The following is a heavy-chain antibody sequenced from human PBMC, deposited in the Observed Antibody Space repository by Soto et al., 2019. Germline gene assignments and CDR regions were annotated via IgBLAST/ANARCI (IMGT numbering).Heavy chain of an antibody. J-gene: IGHJ4*02. CDR1: GFTFSNAW. Sequence: GGSLRLSCAASGFTFSNAWMSWVRQAPGKGLEWVGRIKSKTDGGTTGYAAPVKGRFTISRDDSKNTLYLQMNSLKTEDTAVYYCTTDSSGYEGTFDYWGQGSLVTVS. V-gene: IGHV3-15*01. CDR2: IKSKTDGGTT. CDR3: TTDSSGYEGTFDY. D-gene: IGHD5-12*01.